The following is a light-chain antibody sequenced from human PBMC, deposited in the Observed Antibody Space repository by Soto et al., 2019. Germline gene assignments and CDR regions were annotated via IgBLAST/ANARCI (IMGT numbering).Light chain of an antibody. CDR1: SSDVAFYNY. V-gene: IGLV2-14*01. J-gene: IGLJ3*02. Sequence: QSALTQPASVSGSPGQSITISCTGTSSDVAFYNYVSWYQQHPGKAPKLMIYDVSDRPSGVSNRFSGSKSGNTASLTISGLQAEDEAHYYCSSYTRSSTVVFGGGTQLTVL. CDR2: DVS. CDR3: SSYTRSSTVV.